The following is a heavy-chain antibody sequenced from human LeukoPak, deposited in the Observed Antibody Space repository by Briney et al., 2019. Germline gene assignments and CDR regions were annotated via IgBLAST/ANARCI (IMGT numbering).Heavy chain of an antibody. D-gene: IGHD6-19*01. CDR2: ISYDGSNK. Sequence: GRSLRLSCAASGFTFSSYAMHWVRQAPGKGLEWVAVISYDGSNKYYADSVKGRFTISRDNSKNTLYLQMNSLRAEDTAVYYCARRRYSSGWSDAFDIWGQGTVVTVSS. CDR1: GFTFSSYA. J-gene: IGHJ3*02. CDR3: ARRRYSSGWSDAFDI. V-gene: IGHV3-30*04.